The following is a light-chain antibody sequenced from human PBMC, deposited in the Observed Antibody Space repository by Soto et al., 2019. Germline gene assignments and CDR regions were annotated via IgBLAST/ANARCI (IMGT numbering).Light chain of an antibody. Sequence: EIVLTQSPGTLSLSPGERATLSCRASQSVRKNCLAWYQQKPGQAPRLLMYGASSRATGIPERFSGSGSGTDFTLTISRLEPEDFAVYYCQHYVSPPITFGQGTRLEIK. CDR3: QHYVSPPIT. V-gene: IGKV3-20*01. CDR2: GAS. CDR1: QSVRKNC. J-gene: IGKJ5*01.